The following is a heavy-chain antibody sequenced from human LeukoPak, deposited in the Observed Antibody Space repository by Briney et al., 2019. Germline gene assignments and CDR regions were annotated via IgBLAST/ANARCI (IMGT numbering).Heavy chain of an antibody. Sequence: GGSLRLPCAASGFTFSSYAMSWVRQAPGKGLEWVSAISGSGGSTYYADSVKGRFTISRDNSKNTLYLQMNSLRAEDTAVYYCAKYDGSGSYYYYYYGMDVWGQGTTVTVSS. CDR2: ISGSGGST. CDR1: GFTFSSYA. V-gene: IGHV3-23*01. J-gene: IGHJ6*02. D-gene: IGHD3-10*01. CDR3: AKYDGSGSYYYYYYGMDV.